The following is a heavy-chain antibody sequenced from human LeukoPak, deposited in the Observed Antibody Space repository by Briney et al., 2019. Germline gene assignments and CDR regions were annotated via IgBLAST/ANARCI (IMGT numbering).Heavy chain of an antibody. V-gene: IGHV3-30*03. CDR2: ISYDGSNK. J-gene: IGHJ4*02. D-gene: IGHD2-15*01. CDR1: GFTFSSYG. Sequence: PGRSLRLSCAASGFTFSSYGMHWVRQAPGKGLEWVAVISYDGSNKYYADSVKGRFTISRDTSKNTLYLQMNSLRAEDTAVYHCAIEGGDCSGGTCYSTYWGQGTLVIVSS. CDR3: AIEGGDCSGGTCYSTY.